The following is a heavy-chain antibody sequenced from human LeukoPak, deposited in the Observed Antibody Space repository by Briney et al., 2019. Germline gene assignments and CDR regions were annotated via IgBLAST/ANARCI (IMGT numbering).Heavy chain of an antibody. CDR1: GGTFSSYA. CDR3: ARDITMIVVVPLFQH. D-gene: IGHD3-22*01. V-gene: IGHV1-69*06. Sequence: SVKVSCKASGGTFSSYAISWVRQAPGQGLEWMGGIIPIFGTANYAQKFQGRVTITADKSTSTAYMELSSLRSDDTAVYYCARDITMIVVVPLFQHWGQGTLVTVSS. CDR2: IIPIFGTA. J-gene: IGHJ1*01.